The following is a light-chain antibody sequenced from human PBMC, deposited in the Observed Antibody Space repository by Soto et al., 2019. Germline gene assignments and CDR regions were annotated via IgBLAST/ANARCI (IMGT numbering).Light chain of an antibody. J-gene: IGLJ1*01. Sequence: QSVLTQPASLSGSPWPPINISFTGNSSDVGGYNYVSWYQQHPGKAPKLMIYDVSNRPSGVSNRFSGSTSGNTASLTISGLQAEDEADYYCSSYTSSSTYVFGTGTKVTVL. CDR2: DVS. CDR1: SSDVGGYNY. CDR3: SSYTSSSTYV. V-gene: IGLV2-14*01.